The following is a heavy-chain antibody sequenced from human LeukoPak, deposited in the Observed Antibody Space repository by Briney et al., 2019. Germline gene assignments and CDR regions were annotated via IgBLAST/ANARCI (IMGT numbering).Heavy chain of an antibody. J-gene: IGHJ4*02. Sequence: SETLSLTCTVSGGSISSYYWSLIRQPPGKGLEWIGYIYYSGSTNYNPSLKSRVTISVDTSKNQFSLKLSSVTAADTAVYYCASSVLLWFGELSNFDYWGQGTLVTVSS. CDR1: GGSISSYY. D-gene: IGHD3-10*01. CDR3: ASSVLLWFGELSNFDY. CDR2: IYYSGST. V-gene: IGHV4-59*08.